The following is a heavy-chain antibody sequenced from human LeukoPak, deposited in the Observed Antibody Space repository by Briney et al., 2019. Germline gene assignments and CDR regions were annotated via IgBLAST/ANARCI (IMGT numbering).Heavy chain of an antibody. V-gene: IGHV4-4*07. D-gene: IGHD2-2*01. Sequence: ETLSLTCTVSGGSISSYYWSWIRQPAGKGLEWIGRIYTSGSTNYNPSLKSRVTISVDTSENQFSLKLSSVTAADTAVYYCARHIVVVPAARGWYFDYWGQGTLVSVSS. CDR1: GGSISSYY. CDR3: ARHIVVVPAARGWYFDY. CDR2: IYTSGST. J-gene: IGHJ4*02.